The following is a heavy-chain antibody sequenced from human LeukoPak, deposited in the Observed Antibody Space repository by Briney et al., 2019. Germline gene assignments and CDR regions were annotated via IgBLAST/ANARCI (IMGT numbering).Heavy chain of an antibody. J-gene: IGHJ3*02. CDR1: GFTFSTYA. V-gene: IGHV3-30-3*01. CDR3: ARDTVPGVTPRDQDAFDI. CDR2: ITSDGTKK. D-gene: IGHD2-2*01. Sequence: GGSLRLSCAASGFTFSTYAMHWVRQAPGKGLQWVIAITSDGTKKYYADSVKGRFTISRDNSKNTLYLQMNSLRAEDTAVYYCARDTVPGVTPRDQDAFDIWGQGTMVTVSS.